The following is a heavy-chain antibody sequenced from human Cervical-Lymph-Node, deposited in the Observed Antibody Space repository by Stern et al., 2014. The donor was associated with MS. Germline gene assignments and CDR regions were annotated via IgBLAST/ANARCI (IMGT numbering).Heavy chain of an antibody. CDR1: GYTFPRYG. D-gene: IGHD6-19*01. CDR3: TRDRSSAWPYFSDY. Sequence: QVQLVQSGAEEKKVGASVKVSCKTSGYTFPRYGVTWVRQAPGQGLEWLGWISSDNGKTHYAQRFQGRITVTTDTSTTTVSMELRSLRSDDTAVYYCTRDRSSAWPYFSDYWGQGTLVTVSS. CDR2: ISSDNGKT. J-gene: IGHJ4*02. V-gene: IGHV1-18*01.